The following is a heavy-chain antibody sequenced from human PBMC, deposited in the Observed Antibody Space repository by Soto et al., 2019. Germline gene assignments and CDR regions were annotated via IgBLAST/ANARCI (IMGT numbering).Heavy chain of an antibody. Sequence: SETLSLTCAISGDSVSSNSAGWNWIRQPPSRGLEWLGRTFYRSRWYNEYAVSVKGRITVSPDTSRNQTSLQLNSVTPDDTAVYFCTRDIDFGYWGRGTQVTVSS. CDR2: TFYRSRWYN. D-gene: IGHD3-3*01. CDR1: GDSVSSNSAG. CDR3: TRDIDFGY. J-gene: IGHJ4*02. V-gene: IGHV6-1*01.